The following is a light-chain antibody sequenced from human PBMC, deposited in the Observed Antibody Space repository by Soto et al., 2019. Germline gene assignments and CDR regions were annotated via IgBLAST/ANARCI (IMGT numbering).Light chain of an antibody. Sequence: EIVMTQSPATLSVSPGERATLSCRASQSVSSNLAWYQQNPGQAPRLFIYGASTRATGIPARFSGSGSGTEFTLTISSLQSEDFAVYYGQQYNNWPRTFGQGTKVEIK. CDR3: QQYNNWPRT. J-gene: IGKJ1*01. V-gene: IGKV3-15*01. CDR2: GAS. CDR1: QSVSSN.